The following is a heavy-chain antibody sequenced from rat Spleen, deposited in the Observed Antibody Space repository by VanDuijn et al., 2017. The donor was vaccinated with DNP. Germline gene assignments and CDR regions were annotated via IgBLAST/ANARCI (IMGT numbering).Heavy chain of an antibody. J-gene: IGHJ4*01. V-gene: IGHV5S11*01. CDR1: GFSFSDYD. CDR3: ARDRVIRGTGAMDA. CDR2: ISPSGGST. Sequence: EVQLVESGGGLVQPGRSLKLSCAASGFSFSDYDMAWVRQAPPKGLEWVTAISPSGGSTYYRDSVKGRFTVSRDNTQSSLYLQMDSLRSEETATYYCARDRVIRGTGAMDAWGQGTSVTVSS. D-gene: IGHD4-3*01.